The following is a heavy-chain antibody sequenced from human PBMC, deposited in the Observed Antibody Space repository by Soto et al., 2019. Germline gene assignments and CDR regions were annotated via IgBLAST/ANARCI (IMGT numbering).Heavy chain of an antibody. D-gene: IGHD2-15*01. CDR1: GFSFSNYY. J-gene: IGHJ3*01. V-gene: IGHV3-11*01. CDR2: ISSSGTIT. CDR3: ARSLLGVGDPFEL. Sequence: QVQLVDSGGGLVKPGGSLRLSCAASGFSFSNYYFTYIRQAPGKGLEWIAYISSSGTITHYADSVQGRFSIYRDNAKYSLSLQLNDLRVEDTAVYYFARSLLGVGDPFELWRQGTSVLVSS.